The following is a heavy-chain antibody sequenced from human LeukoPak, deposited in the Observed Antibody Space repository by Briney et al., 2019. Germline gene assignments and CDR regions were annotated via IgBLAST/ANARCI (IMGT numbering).Heavy chain of an antibody. J-gene: IGHJ4*02. CDR3: AKDREVLLWFGELLYYFDY. CDR2: ISYDGSNI. D-gene: IGHD3-10*01. Sequence: PGRSLRLSCAASGFTFSTYGVHWVRQAPGKGVVWVALISYDGSNIYYADSVKGRFTLSRDNSKNTLYLQMNCLRAEDTAIYYCAKDREVLLWFGELLYYFDYWGQGTLVTVSS. CDR1: GFTFSTYG. V-gene: IGHV3-30*18.